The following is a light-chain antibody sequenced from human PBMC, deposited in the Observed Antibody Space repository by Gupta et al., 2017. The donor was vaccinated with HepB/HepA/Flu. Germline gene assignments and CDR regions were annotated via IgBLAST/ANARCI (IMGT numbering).Light chain of an antibody. CDR1: SSDVGDNNY. Sequence: QSALTQPRSVSVSPGQSVTISCTGTSSDVGDNNYVSWYQQNPGTAPKLMIYDVTERPSGVPERFSGSKSGTTASLTISGLQAEDEGDYYCLSYEGSNSVLFGGGTKLTVL. CDR2: DVT. J-gene: IGLJ3*02. V-gene: IGLV2-11*01. CDR3: LSYEGSNSVL.